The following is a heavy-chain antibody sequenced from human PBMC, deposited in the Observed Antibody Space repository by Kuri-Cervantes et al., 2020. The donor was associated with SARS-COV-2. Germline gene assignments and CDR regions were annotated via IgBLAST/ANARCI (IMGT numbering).Heavy chain of an antibody. J-gene: IGHJ3*02. CDR2: INPNSGGT. CDR1: GYTCTGYY. V-gene: IGHV1-2*04. Sequence: ASVQVSCKDSGYTCTGYYMHWVRQAPGQGLEWMGWINPNSGGTNYAQKFQGWVTMTRDTYISTVSMELSRRRYDDTAVYYCARSTPFQRPVVNSRGGALDIWGQGTMVTVSS. D-gene: IGHD3-22*01. CDR3: ARSTPFQRPVVNSRGGALDI.